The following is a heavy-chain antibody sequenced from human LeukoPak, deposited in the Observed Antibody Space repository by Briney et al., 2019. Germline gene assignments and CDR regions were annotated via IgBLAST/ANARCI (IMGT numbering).Heavy chain of an antibody. CDR1: GLPFKSYA. CDR3: AKAADIVVVPAATFDP. CDR2: NSGSGGSR. D-gene: IGHD2-2*01. Sequence: GGSLRLLRGASGLPFKSYAMMWVRQAPGKGLEWVSGNSGSGGSRYCADSVKGRFTISRDNSKNTLYLQMNSLRAEDTAVYYCAKAADIVVVPAATFDPWGQGTLVSVSS. V-gene: IGHV3-23*01. J-gene: IGHJ5*02.